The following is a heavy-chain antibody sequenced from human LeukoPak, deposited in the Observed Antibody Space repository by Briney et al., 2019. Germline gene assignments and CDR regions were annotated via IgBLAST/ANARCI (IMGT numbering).Heavy chain of an antibody. J-gene: IGHJ3*02. Sequence: GGSLRLSCAAPGFTSSSNATPGVGRAPGKGLEWVAVILSDGSNKYYADSVKSRFTISRDNSKNTLYLQMNSLRAEDTAVYYCAKDQGYCSGTSCYPGAFDNWGQGTMVTVSS. V-gene: IGHV3-30*04. CDR2: ILSDGSNK. CDR3: AKDQGYCSGTSCYPGAFDN. CDR1: GFTSSSNA. D-gene: IGHD2-2*01.